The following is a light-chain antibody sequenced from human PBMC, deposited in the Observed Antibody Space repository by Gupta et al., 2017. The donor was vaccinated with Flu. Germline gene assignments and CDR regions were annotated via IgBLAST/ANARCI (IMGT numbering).Light chain of an antibody. CDR3: AAWDDSMNAWV. CDR1: SSNIGNNA. J-gene: IGLJ3*02. Sequence: QSVLTQPPSVSEAPRKRVTISCSGSSSNIGNNAVNLYQQLPGKAPNLLIYYDVRRHSGVPDRFSGSKSGTSASLAISGLQAEDEAAYYCAAWDDSMNAWVFGGGTKRTVL. V-gene: IGLV1-36*01. CDR2: YDV.